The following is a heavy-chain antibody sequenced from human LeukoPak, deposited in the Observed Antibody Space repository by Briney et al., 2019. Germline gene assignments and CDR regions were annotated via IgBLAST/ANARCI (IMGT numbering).Heavy chain of an antibody. D-gene: IGHD3-22*01. CDR3: AKDRPNYYGSNGHYYKLNGDC. CDR1: GFTFSSYE. V-gene: IGHV3-48*03. Sequence: HSGGSLRLSCAASGFTFSSYEMNWVRQAPGKGLEWVSYISSSGSTIYYADSVKGRFTISRDNSDNTLYLQMNSLRAEDTAVYYCAKDRPNYYGSNGHYYKLNGDCWGQGTLVTVSS. CDR2: ISSSGSTI. J-gene: IGHJ4*02.